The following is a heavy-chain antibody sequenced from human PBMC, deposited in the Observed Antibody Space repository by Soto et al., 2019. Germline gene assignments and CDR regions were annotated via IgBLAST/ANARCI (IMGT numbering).Heavy chain of an antibody. CDR1: GGTVASSHW. CDR2: VYHTGDT. CDR3: AREIVTAGGNNYFDP. J-gene: IGHJ5*02. Sequence: QVQLQESGPRLVKPSGSLSLTCGVSGGTVASSHWWSWVRQSPGGGLEWIGNVYHTGDTNFNPSLQRRVTISVAKSNNQFSLRLNSLTAVDTAVYFCAREIVTAGGNNYFDPWGPGTLVTVSS. D-gene: IGHD2-21*02. V-gene: IGHV4-4*02.